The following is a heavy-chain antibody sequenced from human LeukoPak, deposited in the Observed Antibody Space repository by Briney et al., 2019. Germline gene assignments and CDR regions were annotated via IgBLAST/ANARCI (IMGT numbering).Heavy chain of an antibody. J-gene: IGHJ4*02. Sequence: GGSLRLSCAASGFTFSSYSMNWVRQAPGKGLEWVAFIRYDGSNKYYADSVKGRFTISRDNSKNTLYLQMNSLRAEDTAVYYCAKDLWEHKDVPLAYCGGDCYSPARNPTDYWGQGTLVTVSS. CDR1: GFTFSSYS. V-gene: IGHV3-30*02. CDR3: AKDLWEHKDVPLAYCGGDCYSPARNPTDY. CDR2: IRYDGSNK. D-gene: IGHD2-21*01.